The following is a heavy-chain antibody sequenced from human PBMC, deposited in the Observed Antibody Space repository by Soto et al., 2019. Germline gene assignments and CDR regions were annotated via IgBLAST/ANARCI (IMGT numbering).Heavy chain of an antibody. J-gene: IGHJ4*02. V-gene: IGHV1-69*01. CDR1: GGTFSSYA. CDR2: IIPIFGTA. D-gene: IGHD6-6*01. CDR3: ASVWGDKYRSSSPPATS. Sequence: QVQLVQSGAEVKKPGSSVKVSCKASGGTFSSYAISWVRQAPGQGLEWMGGIIPIFGTANYAQKFQGRVTITADESTSTAYMELSSLRSEDTAVYYCASVWGDKYRSSSPPATSWGQGTLVTVSS.